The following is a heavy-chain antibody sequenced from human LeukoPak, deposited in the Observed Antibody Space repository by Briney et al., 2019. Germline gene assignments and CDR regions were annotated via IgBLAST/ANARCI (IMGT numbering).Heavy chain of an antibody. CDR3: ASTADYGDWFDP. D-gene: IGHD4-17*01. V-gene: IGHV1-69*04. Sequence: EASMKVSCKASGGTFSSYAISWVRQAPGQGLEWMGRIIPILGIANYAQKFQGRVTITADKSTSTAYMELSSLRSEDTAVYYCASTADYGDWFDPWGQGTLVTVSS. J-gene: IGHJ5*02. CDR2: IIPILGIA. CDR1: GGTFSSYA.